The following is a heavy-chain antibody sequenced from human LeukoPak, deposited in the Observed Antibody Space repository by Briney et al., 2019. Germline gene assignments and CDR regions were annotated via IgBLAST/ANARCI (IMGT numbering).Heavy chain of an antibody. J-gene: IGHJ5*02. CDR1: GGSISSGSYY. D-gene: IGHD3-22*01. V-gene: IGHV4-61*02. CDR3: AGDAKTYYYDSSGRNWFDP. CDR2: IYTSGST. Sequence: SQTLSLTCTVSGGSISSGSYYWSWIRQPAGKGLEWIGRIYTSGSTNYNPSLKSRVTISVDTSKNQLSLKLSSVTAADTAVYYCAGDAKTYYYDSSGRNWFDPWGQGTLVTVSS.